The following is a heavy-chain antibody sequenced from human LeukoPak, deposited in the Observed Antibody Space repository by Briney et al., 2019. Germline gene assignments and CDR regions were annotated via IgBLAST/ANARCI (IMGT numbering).Heavy chain of an antibody. J-gene: IGHJ4*02. D-gene: IGHD5-18*01. CDR3: ARGRLVGPSDTAMVPYFDY. CDR2: INHSRST. Sequence: PSETLSLTCAVYGGSFSGYYWSWIRQPPGKGLEWIGEINHSRSTNYNPSLKSRVTISVDTSKNQFSLKLSSVTAADTAVYYCARGRLVGPSDTAMVPYFDYWGQGTLVTVSS. V-gene: IGHV4-34*01. CDR1: GGSFSGYY.